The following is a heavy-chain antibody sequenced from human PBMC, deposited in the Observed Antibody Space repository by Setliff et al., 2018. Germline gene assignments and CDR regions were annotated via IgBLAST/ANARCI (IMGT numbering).Heavy chain of an antibody. D-gene: IGHD2-2*01. J-gene: IGHJ4*02. V-gene: IGHV3-30*07. CDR2: ISADGANE. Sequence: GGSLRLSCVASGFSFSTYTVHWVRQAPGKGLEWISADGANEFYADSVKGRFTISRDNAKNSLYQQMNSPRAEDTAVYYCAKFSSVPGSRFFDYWGQGALVTVSS. CDR3: AKFSSVPGSRFFDY. CDR1: GFSFSTYT.